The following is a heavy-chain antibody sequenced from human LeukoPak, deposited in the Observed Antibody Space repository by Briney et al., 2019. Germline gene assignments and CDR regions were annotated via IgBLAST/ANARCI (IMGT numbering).Heavy chain of an antibody. CDR2: INHSGST. D-gene: IGHD7-27*01. Sequence: SETLSLTCAVYGESFSGYYWSWIRQPPGKGLEWIGEINHSGSTNYNPSLKSRVTISVDTSKNQFSLKLISVTAADTAVYYCASRKLGNDYWGQGTLVTVSS. CDR3: ASRKLGNDY. V-gene: IGHV4-34*01. J-gene: IGHJ4*02. CDR1: GESFSGYY.